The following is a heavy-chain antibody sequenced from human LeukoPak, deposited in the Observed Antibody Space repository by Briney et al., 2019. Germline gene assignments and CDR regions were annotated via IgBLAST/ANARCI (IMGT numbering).Heavy chain of an antibody. Sequence: KSSRTLSLTCAVSGGSITSSNWWTWVRQPPGKGLEWIGEIYHSGSTNYNPSLKSRVTISVDKSNNQFSLRLNSVTAADTAVYYCARNAGNSDVDYWGQGTLVTVSS. V-gene: IGHV4-4*02. CDR1: GGSITSSNW. CDR2: IYHSGST. J-gene: IGHJ4*02. CDR3: ARNAGNSDVDY. D-gene: IGHD4-23*01.